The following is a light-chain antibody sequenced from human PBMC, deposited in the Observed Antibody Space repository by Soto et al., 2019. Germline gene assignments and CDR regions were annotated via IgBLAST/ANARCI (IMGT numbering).Light chain of an antibody. V-gene: IGKV3-20*01. Sequence: EIVSTQSPGTLSLSPGERATLSCGASQSVISSSLAWYQQKPGQAPRLLIYGASSRATGIPDRFSGSGSGTDFTLTISRLEPEDLAVYYCQQYGTSPQTFGQGTKVDIK. J-gene: IGKJ1*01. CDR2: GAS. CDR3: QQYGTSPQT. CDR1: QSVISSS.